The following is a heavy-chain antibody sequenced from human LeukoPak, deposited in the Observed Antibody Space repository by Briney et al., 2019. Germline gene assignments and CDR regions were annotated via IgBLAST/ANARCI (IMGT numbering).Heavy chain of an antibody. CDR3: ARDRIEYYDSSGYSY. D-gene: IGHD3-22*01. CDR2: IYSGGST. J-gene: IGHJ4*02. V-gene: IGHV3-66*01. CDR1: GFTVSSNY. Sequence: GGSLRLSCAASGFTVSSNYMSWVRQAPGKGLEWVSVIYSGGSTYYADSVKGRFTISRDNSKNTLYLQMNSLRAEDTAVYYCARDRIEYYDSSGYSYWGQGTLVTVSS.